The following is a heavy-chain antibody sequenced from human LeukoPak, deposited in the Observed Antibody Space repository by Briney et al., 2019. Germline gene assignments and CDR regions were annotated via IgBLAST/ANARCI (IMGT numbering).Heavy chain of an antibody. V-gene: IGHV3-7*01. CDR1: GFTFSSYW. D-gene: IGHD3-10*01. CDR2: IKDDGSEK. Sequence: PGGSLRLSCAASGFTFSSYWMSWVRQAPGKGLEWVANIKDDGSEKYYVDSVKGRFTISRDDAKNSLYLQMNSLRAEDTAVYYCARDVGSSDTFDYWGQGTLVTVSS. CDR3: ARDVGSSDTFDY. J-gene: IGHJ4*02.